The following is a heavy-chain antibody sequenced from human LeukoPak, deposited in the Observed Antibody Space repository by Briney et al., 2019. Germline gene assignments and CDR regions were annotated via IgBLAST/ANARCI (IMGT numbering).Heavy chain of an antibody. Sequence: GGSLRLSCAASGFTFSSYGMHWVRQAPGKGLEWVAVIWYDGSNKYYADSVKGRFTISRDNSKNTLYLQMNSLRAEDTAVYYCARDALGRQWLPGTEFDYWGQGTLVTVSS. V-gene: IGHV3-33*08. CDR3: ARDALGRQWLPGTEFDY. CDR1: GFTFSSYG. J-gene: IGHJ4*02. D-gene: IGHD6-19*01. CDR2: IWYDGSNK.